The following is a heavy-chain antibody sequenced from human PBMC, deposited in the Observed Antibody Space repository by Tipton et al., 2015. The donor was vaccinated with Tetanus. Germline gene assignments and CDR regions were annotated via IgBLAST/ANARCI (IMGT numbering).Heavy chain of an antibody. D-gene: IGHD2-2*01. CDR3: ARGSVVITAAKCLDY. CDR1: GGSFGGYY. V-gene: IGHV4-34*01. Sequence: LSLTCAAYGGSFGGYYWSWIRQPPGKGLEWIGEISNSGGTNYNPSLKSRVTMSIDTSKKQFSLNLTSVTAADTALYFCARGSVVITAAKCLDYWGQGTQVTVSS. CDR2: ISNSGGT. J-gene: IGHJ4*02.